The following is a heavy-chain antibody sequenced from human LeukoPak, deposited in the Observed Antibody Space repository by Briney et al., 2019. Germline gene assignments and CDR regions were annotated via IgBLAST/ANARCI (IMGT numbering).Heavy chain of an antibody. J-gene: IGHJ3*02. CDR2: TRFDGSNK. D-gene: IGHD3-9*01. CDR1: GFTFNSYG. V-gene: IGHV3-30*02. Sequence: PGGSLRLSCAASGFTFNSYGMHWVRQAPGRGLEWVAFTRFDGSNKYYADSVKGRFTMSRDNSKHTLYLQMNSLRAEDTAVYYCAKGPNYDILTGWRKTYNGFDIWGQGTMVTVSS. CDR3: AKGPNYDILTGWRKTYNGFDI.